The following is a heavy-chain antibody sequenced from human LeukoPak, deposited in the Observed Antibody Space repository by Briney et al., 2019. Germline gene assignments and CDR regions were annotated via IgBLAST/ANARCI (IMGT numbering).Heavy chain of an antibody. CDR2: IYPSDSDA. V-gene: IGHV5-51*01. CDR1: GYSFTDYW. D-gene: IGHD3-10*01. CDR3: ARPGRGALFEY. J-gene: IGHJ4*02. Sequence: GESLKISCKVSGYSFTDYWIGWVRQMPGKGLEWMGIIYPSDSDAKYSPSFQGHVSISAAKSITTAYLQWSSLKASDTAMYYCARPGRGALFEYWGQGTLVTVSS.